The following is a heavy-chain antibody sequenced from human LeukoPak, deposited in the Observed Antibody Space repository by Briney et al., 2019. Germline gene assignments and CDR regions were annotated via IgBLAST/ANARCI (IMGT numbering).Heavy chain of an antibody. CDR3: ARDYYGSGSLFDP. CDR1: GGSISSYY. Sequence: PSETLSLTCTVSGGSISSYYWSWIRQPPGKGLEWIGYIYYSGSTNYNPSLKSRVTISVDTSKNQFSLKLYSVTAADTAVYYCARDYYGSGSLFDPWGQGTLVTVSS. D-gene: IGHD3-10*01. V-gene: IGHV4-59*12. J-gene: IGHJ5*02. CDR2: IYYSGST.